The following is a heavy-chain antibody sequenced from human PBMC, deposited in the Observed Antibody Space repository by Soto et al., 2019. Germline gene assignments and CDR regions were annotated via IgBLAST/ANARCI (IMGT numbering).Heavy chain of an antibody. CDR1: GFTFRNYA. Sequence: GGSLRLSCAASGFTFRNYAMSWVRQAPGKGLEWVSAISTSGGNTYYADSVKGRFTLSRDNSKNTLYLQMNSLRAEDTAVYYCAKDLWSGDDYIWGSYPRGVMGVWGEGTTVTVSS. V-gene: IGHV3-23*01. CDR3: AKDLWSGDDYIWGSYPRGVMGV. D-gene: IGHD3-16*02. J-gene: IGHJ6*04. CDR2: ISTSGGNT.